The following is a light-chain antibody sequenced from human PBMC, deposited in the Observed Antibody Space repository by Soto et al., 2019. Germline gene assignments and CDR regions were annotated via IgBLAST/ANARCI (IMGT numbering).Light chain of an antibody. Sequence: QYVLTQPPSVSGAPGQRVTISCTGSSSNIGAGYDVHWYQHLPGTAPKLLIYGNTNRPSGVPDRFSGSKSGTSASLAITGLQAEDEADYHCQSYDSSLSGVVFGGGTKLTVL. J-gene: IGLJ2*01. CDR2: GNT. CDR1: SSNIGAGYD. CDR3: QSYDSSLSGVV. V-gene: IGLV1-40*01.